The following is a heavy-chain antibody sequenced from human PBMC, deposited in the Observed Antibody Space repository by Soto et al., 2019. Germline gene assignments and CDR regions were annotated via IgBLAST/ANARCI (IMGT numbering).Heavy chain of an antibody. V-gene: IGHV4-59*01. Sequence: QVQLQESGPGLVKPSETLSLTCTVSGGSISSYYWSWIRQPPGKGLEWIGYIYYSGSTNYNPSLKSRVTISVDTSKNQFSLKLSSVTAADTAVYYCARVGSIAAAGQFDYWGQGTLVTVSS. CDR1: GGSISSYY. CDR2: IYYSGST. D-gene: IGHD6-13*01. CDR3: ARVGSIAAAGQFDY. J-gene: IGHJ4*02.